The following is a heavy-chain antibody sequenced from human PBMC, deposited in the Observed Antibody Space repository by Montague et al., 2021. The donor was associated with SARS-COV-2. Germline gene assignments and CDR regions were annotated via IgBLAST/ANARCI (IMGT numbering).Heavy chain of an antibody. Sequence: SLRLSCEGSVFTFSRYWMNLVRQAPGKGLEWVANINQDGSEKYYVDSVKVQFTISRDNAKNSLYLQMNSLRAEDTAVYYCARLDGDGDYWGQGTLVTVSS. CDR3: ARLDGDGDY. V-gene: IGHV3-7*01. D-gene: IGHD4-17*01. CDR2: INQDGSEK. CDR1: VFTFSRYW. J-gene: IGHJ4*02.